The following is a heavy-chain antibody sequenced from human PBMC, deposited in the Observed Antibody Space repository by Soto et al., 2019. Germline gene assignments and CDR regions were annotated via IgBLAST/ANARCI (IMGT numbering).Heavy chain of an antibody. J-gene: IGHJ6*02. CDR3: ALTKGDV. V-gene: IGHV1-18*01. Sequence: QIQLVQSGAEVKKPGASVKVSCKTSGYIFTNHNITWVRQAPGQVLEWMGWISAYDGNTDYAQKVQGRVTMTTDSSTSTAYMELRSLTSDDTVIYYCALTKGDVLGQGNTVTVSS. CDR2: ISAYDGNT. CDR1: GYIFTNHN. D-gene: IGHD1-1*01.